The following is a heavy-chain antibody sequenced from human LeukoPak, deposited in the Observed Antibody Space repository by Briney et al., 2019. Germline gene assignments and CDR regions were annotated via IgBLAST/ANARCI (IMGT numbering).Heavy chain of an antibody. CDR2: IKSKTDGGTT. CDR3: TYHRWELQVDY. CDR1: GFTFSNAW. V-gene: IGHV3-15*01. D-gene: IGHD1-26*01. J-gene: IGHJ4*02. Sequence: PGGSLRLSCAASGFTFSNAWMSWVRQAPGKGLEWVGRIKSKTDGGTTDYAAPVKGRFTISRDDSKNTLYLQMNSLKTEDTAVYYCTYHRWELQVDYWGQGTLVTVSS.